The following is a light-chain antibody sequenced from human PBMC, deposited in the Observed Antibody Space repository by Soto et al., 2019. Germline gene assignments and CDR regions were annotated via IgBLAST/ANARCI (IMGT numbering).Light chain of an antibody. CDR2: SNT. V-gene: IGLV1-44*01. CDR1: TSNIGRNS. J-gene: IGLJ1*01. Sequence: QSVVTQPPSASGTPGQSVTISCSGSTSNIGRNSVTWYQQVPGTAPKLLIHSNTQRPSGVPDRFSGSRSDTSASLAISGLQSEDEADYYCAVWDDSLKGYVFGTGTKLTVL. CDR3: AVWDDSLKGYV.